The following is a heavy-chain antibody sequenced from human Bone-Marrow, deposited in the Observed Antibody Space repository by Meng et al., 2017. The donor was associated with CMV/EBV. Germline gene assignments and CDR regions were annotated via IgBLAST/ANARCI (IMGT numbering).Heavy chain of an antibody. J-gene: IGHJ6*01. D-gene: IGHD6-19*01. Sequence: GESLKISCAASGFTFSDSAMSWVRQTPTKGLEWVSAISNGGGSTFYADSVKGRFIISRDNSKNTVHLQMNSLRVEDTAIYYCVRFGGTGSSGWLGYGMDVWGQGTTVTGSS. CDR1: GFTFSDSA. V-gene: IGHV3-23*01. CDR3: VRFGGTGSSGWLGYGMDV. CDR2: ISNGGGST.